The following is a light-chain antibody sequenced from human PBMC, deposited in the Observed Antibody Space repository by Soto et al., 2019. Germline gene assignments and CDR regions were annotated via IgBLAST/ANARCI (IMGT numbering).Light chain of an antibody. CDR1: QSVSSY. Sequence: EIVLTQSPATLSLSPGERATLSCRASQSVSSYLAWYQQKPGQAPRLLIYDASNRATGIPARFSGSGSGTDFTLTISSLEPEDFSFYYCQQRSNWQTFGQGTKLEIK. J-gene: IGKJ2*01. V-gene: IGKV3-11*01. CDR3: QQRSNWQT. CDR2: DAS.